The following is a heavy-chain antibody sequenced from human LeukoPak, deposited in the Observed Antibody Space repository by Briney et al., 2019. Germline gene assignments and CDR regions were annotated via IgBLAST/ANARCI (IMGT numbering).Heavy chain of an antibody. Sequence: GESLKISCKGSGYSFANYWIGWVRQMPGKGLEWMGIIYLGDFGIRYSPSFQGQVTISADRSISTVYLQWSSLKASDTAMYYCARNSGTENNFDYWGQGTLVTVSS. CDR1: GYSFANYW. CDR2: IYLGDFGI. J-gene: IGHJ4*02. D-gene: IGHD1-26*01. CDR3: ARNSGTENNFDY. V-gene: IGHV5-51*01.